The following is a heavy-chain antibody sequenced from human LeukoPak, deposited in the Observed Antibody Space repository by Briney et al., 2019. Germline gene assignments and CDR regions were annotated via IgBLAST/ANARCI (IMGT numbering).Heavy chain of an antibody. J-gene: IGHJ3*02. CDR3: ARDRASYYYDNSGRPLDAFDI. CDR2: INTDTGNP. CDR1: GYSFTTYG. V-gene: IGHV7-4-1*02. D-gene: IGHD3-22*01. Sequence: GASVKVSCKASGYSFTTYGVNWVRQAPGQGLEWMGWINTDTGNPTYAQAFTGQFVFSLDTSVNTAYLQISSLKAEDTAVYYCARDRASYYYDNSGRPLDAFDIWGQGTMVTVSS.